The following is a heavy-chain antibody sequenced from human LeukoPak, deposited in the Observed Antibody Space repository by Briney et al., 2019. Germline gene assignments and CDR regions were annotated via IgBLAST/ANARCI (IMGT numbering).Heavy chain of an antibody. V-gene: IGHV3-13*05. CDR1: GFTFSSYS. Sequence: GGSLRLSCAASGFTFSSYSMNWVRQATGKGLEWVSAIGTAGDPYYPGSVKGRFTISRENAKNSLYLQMNSLRAGDTAVYYCARSYSSGSYAFDIWGQGTMVTVSS. CDR2: IGTAGDP. D-gene: IGHD6-25*01. CDR3: ARSYSSGSYAFDI. J-gene: IGHJ3*02.